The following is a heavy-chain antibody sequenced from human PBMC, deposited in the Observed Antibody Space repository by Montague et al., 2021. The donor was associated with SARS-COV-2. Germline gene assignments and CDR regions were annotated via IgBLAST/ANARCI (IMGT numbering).Heavy chain of an antibody. CDR2: IYDSETI. Sequence: SETLSLTCAVSGGSISSSHWFTCVRQPPGKGLEWIGDIYDSETINYNPSLNRRGTISVDRTKNQFSLQLSSVAAADAAVYYCGRGPDSSGYYNDFDFWGQGTLVTVSS. V-gene: IGHV4-4*02. CDR1: GGSISSSHW. CDR3: GRGPDSSGYYNDFDF. D-gene: IGHD3-22*01. J-gene: IGHJ4*02.